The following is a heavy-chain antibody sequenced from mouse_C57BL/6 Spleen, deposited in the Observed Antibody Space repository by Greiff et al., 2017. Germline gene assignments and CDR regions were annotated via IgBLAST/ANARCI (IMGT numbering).Heavy chain of an antibody. CDR2: IHPNSGST. CDR3: AREGNYYGSRGYFDV. Sequence: QVQLQQPGAELVKPGASVKLSCKASGYTFTSYWMHWVKQRPGQGLEWIGMIHPNSGSTNYNEKFKSKATLTVDKSSSTAYMQLSSLTSEDSAVYYWAREGNYYGSRGYFDVWGTGTTVTVSS. J-gene: IGHJ1*03. CDR1: GYTFTSYW. V-gene: IGHV1-64*01. D-gene: IGHD1-1*01.